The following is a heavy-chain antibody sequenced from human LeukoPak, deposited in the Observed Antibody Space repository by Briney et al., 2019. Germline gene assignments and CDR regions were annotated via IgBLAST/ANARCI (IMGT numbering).Heavy chain of an antibody. V-gene: IGHV3-7*01. CDR1: GFTFSSYW. D-gene: IGHD4-17*01. CDR3: AREGYGDYEDWFDP. Sequence: GGSLRLSCAASGFTFSSYWMSWVRQAPGKGLEWGANIKQDGSEKYYVDSVKGRFTISRDNAKNSLYLQMNSLRAEDTAVYYCAREGYGDYEDWFDPWGQGTLVTVSS. CDR2: IKQDGSEK. J-gene: IGHJ5*02.